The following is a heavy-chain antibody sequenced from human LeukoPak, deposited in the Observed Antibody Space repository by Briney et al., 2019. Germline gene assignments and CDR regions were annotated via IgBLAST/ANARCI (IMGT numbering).Heavy chain of an antibody. J-gene: IGHJ6*02. D-gene: IGHD3-16*01. CDR2: ISYDGSNK. V-gene: IGHV3-30-3*01. CDR1: GFTVSSNY. Sequence: GGSLRLSCAASGFTVSSNYMSWVRQAPGKGLEWVAVISYDGSNKYYADSVKGRFTISRDNSKNTLYLQMNSLRAEDTAVYYCARDRWYYDYVQPLYYYGMDVWGQGTTVTVSS. CDR3: ARDRWYYDYVQPLYYYGMDV.